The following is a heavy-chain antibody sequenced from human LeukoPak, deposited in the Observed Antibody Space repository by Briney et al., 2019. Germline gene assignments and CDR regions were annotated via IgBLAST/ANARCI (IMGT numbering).Heavy chain of an antibody. J-gene: IGHJ5*02. V-gene: IGHV3-23*01. Sequence: GSLRLSCAASGFTFNIYGMNWVRQAPGKGLEWVSGISGSGVSTDYADSVKGRFTTSRDNSKNMVYLQMNTLRAEDTATYYCAKDRGPYIGIDNNWLHPWGQGTLVTVSS. CDR2: ISGSGVST. CDR1: GFTFNIYG. CDR3: AKDRGPYIGIDNNWLHP. D-gene: IGHD1-26*01.